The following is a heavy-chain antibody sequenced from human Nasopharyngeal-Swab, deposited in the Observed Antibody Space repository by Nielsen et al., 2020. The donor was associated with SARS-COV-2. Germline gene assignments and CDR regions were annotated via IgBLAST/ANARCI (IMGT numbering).Heavy chain of an antibody. CDR3: ATRPRLGGDLSYYYYGMDV. V-gene: IGHV1-69*10. Sequence: SSVKVSCKASGGTFSSYAISWVRQAPGQGLEWMGGIIPILGIANYAQKFQGRVTITADKSTSTAYMELSSLRSEDTAVYYCATRPRLGGDLSYYYYGMDVWGQGTTVTVSS. D-gene: IGHD2-21*02. J-gene: IGHJ6*02. CDR1: GGTFSSYA. CDR2: IIPILGIA.